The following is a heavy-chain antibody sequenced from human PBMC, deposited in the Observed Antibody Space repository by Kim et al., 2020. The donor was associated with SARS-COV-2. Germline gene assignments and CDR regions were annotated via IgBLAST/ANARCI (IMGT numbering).Heavy chain of an antibody. J-gene: IGHJ6*02. D-gene: IGHD1-1*01. V-gene: IGHV3-7*01. CDR3: ARKGYPVALYGMDV. Sequence: DSVKRRFTISRDNAKNSLYLQMNSLRAEDTAVYYCARKGYPVALYGMDVWGQGTTVTVSS.